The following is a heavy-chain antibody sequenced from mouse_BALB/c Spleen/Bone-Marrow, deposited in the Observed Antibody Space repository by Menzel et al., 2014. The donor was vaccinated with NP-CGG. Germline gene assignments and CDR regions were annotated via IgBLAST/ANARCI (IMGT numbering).Heavy chain of an antibody. J-gene: IGHJ4*01. CDR3: ARYRYDGSSYAMDY. V-gene: IGHV14-3*02. Sequence: VQLQQSGAELVKPGASVKLSCTASGFNIKDTYMYWVKQRPEQGLAWIGRIEPANGNTKYDPKFQGKSTITADTSSSTAYLQHSSLTTEDTAVYYCARYRYDGSSYAMDYWGQGTSVTVSS. CDR2: IEPANGNT. D-gene: IGHD1-1*01. CDR1: GFNIKDTY.